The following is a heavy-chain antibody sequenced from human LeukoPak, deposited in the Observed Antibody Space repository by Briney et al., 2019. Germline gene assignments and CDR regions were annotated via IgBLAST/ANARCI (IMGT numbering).Heavy chain of an antibody. V-gene: IGHV3-7*01. J-gene: IGHJ4*02. Sequence: GGSLRLSCAASGFTFSSYWMSWVRQAPGKGLEWVANIKQDGSEKYYVDSVKGRFTISRDNAKNSLYLQMNSLRAEDTAVYYCARGDYVVDSLETYDYWGQGTLVTVSS. CDR3: ARGDYVVDSLETYDY. D-gene: IGHD4-17*01. CDR2: IKQDGSEK. CDR1: GFTFSSYW.